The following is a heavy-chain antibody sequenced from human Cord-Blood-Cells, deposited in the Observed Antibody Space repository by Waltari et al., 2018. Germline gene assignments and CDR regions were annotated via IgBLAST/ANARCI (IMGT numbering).Heavy chain of an antibody. CDR2: IYHSGST. Sequence: QVQLQESGPGLVKPSETLSLTCAVSGYSIHSGYYWGWIRRAPGKGLEWIGSIYHSGSTYYNPSLKSRVTISVDTSKNQFSLKLSSVTAADTAVYYCASGPRFGELYYYYYGMDVWGQGTTVTVSS. V-gene: IGHV4-38-2*01. J-gene: IGHJ6*02. D-gene: IGHD3-10*01. CDR3: ASGPRFGELYYYYYGMDV. CDR1: GYSIHSGYY.